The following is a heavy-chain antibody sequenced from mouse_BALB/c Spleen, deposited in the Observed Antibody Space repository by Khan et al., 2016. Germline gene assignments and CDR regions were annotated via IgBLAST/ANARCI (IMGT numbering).Heavy chain of an antibody. D-gene: IGHD3-3*01. CDR1: GYIFTTYL. J-gene: IGHJ2*01. CDR3: ARSRRDYFAN. V-gene: IGHV1-4*02. CDR2: INPSSGYT. Sequence: QVQLQQSAAELARPGASVKMSCKASGYIFTTYLMYWVKQRPGPGLEWIGHINPSSGYTEYNQKFKYKTTLTADKSSSTAFMQLSSLTSKDSAVYYCARSRRDYFANWGQGTTLTVSS.